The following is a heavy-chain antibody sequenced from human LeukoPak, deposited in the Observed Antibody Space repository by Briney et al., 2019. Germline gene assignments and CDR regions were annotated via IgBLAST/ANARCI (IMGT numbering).Heavy chain of an antibody. CDR3: ARSLLGLYFDY. V-gene: IGHV3-20*01. Sequence: GGSLRRSCAASGFTFDDYGMSWVRQAPGNGLEWVSGINWNGGSTGYADSVKGRFTISRDNAKNSLYLQMNSLRAEDTALYHCARSLLGLYFDYWGQGTLVTVSS. CDR2: INWNGGST. CDR1: GFTFDDYG. J-gene: IGHJ4*02.